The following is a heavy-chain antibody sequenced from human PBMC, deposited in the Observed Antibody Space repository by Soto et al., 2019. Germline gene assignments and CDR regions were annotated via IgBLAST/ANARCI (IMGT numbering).Heavy chain of an antibody. D-gene: IGHD1-20*01. CDR3: ARGPTITTNYYFGMDV. CDR2: TRNKPNSYTT. CDR1: GFTFSDHY. V-gene: IGHV3-72*01. Sequence: EVQLVESGGGLVQPGGSLRLSCAASGFTFSDHYMDWVRQVPGKGLEWVGRTRNKPNSYTTEYAASVKGRFTISRDDSKNSLYLQMNSLKTEDTAVYYCARGPTITTNYYFGMDVWGQGTTVTVSS. J-gene: IGHJ6*02.